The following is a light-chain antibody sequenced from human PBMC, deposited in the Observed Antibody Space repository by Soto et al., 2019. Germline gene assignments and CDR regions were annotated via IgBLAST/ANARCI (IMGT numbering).Light chain of an antibody. CDR2: GNS. V-gene: IGLV1-40*01. Sequence: QCVLAQPPSGSGAPGQRVTISCTWSSSNIGAGYGVHWYQQRPGTAPRLVISGNSNRPSGVPDRFSGSTSATSASLAISGLQAEDEGEYYCQSYDSILSARYVFGTGTKVTVL. CDR3: QSYDSILSARYV. J-gene: IGLJ1*01. CDR1: SSNIGAGYG.